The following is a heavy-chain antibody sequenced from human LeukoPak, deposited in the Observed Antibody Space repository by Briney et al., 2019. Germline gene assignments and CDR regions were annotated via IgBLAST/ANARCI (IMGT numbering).Heavy chain of an antibody. CDR2: ISPSGGST. D-gene: IGHD6-13*01. V-gene: IGHV1-46*01. CDR3: ARDVQQLANYYYYGLDV. J-gene: IGHJ6*02. Sequence: ASVKVSCKASEYTFTTYYMHWVRQAPGQGPEWMGLISPSGGSTTYALKFQGRVTVTRDTSTSTVYMELSSLRSEDTAVYYCARDVQQLANYYYYGLDVWGQGTTVTVSS. CDR1: EYTFTTYY.